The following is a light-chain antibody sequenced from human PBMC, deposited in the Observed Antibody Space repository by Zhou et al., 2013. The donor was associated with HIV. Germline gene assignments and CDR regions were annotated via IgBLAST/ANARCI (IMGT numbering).Light chain of an antibody. Sequence: DIQMTQSPSSLSASVGDRVTITCRASQSISSYLNWYQQKPGKAPKLLIYAASSLQSGVPSRFSGSGSGTDFTLTISSLQPEDFATYYCQQANSFPRTFGHGTKVDIK. CDR1: QSISSY. CDR2: AAS. J-gene: IGKJ1*01. CDR3: QQANSFPRT. V-gene: IGKV1-39*01.